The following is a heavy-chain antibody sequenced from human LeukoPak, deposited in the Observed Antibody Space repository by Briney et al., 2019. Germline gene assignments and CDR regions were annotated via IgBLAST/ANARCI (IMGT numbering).Heavy chain of an antibody. Sequence: GGSLRLSCAASGFTFRSYAMSWGRQAPGNRLKWVSAISGSGGSTYYAASVKGRFTISRDNSKNTLYLQMNSLRAEDTAVYYCAKGFATYYYDSSGYVDFWGQGTLVTASS. V-gene: IGHV3-23*01. CDR1: GFTFRSYA. J-gene: IGHJ4*02. D-gene: IGHD3-22*01. CDR2: ISGSGGST. CDR3: AKGFATYYYDSSGYVDF.